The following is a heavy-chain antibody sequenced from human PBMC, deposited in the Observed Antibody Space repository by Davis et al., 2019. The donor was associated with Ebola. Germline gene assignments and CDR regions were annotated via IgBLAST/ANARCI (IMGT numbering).Heavy chain of an antibody. Sequence: PGGSLRLSCAASGLTFSSFGMNWVRQAPGKGLEWVAVISYDGSNKYYADSVKGRFTISRDNSKNTLYLQMNSLRAEDTAVYYCARELEDYGGNLGYYYCYYYMDVWGKGTTVTVSS. CDR2: ISYDGSNK. V-gene: IGHV3-30*03. CDR3: ARELEDYGGNLGYYYCYYYMDV. CDR1: GLTFSSFG. D-gene: IGHD4-23*01. J-gene: IGHJ6*03.